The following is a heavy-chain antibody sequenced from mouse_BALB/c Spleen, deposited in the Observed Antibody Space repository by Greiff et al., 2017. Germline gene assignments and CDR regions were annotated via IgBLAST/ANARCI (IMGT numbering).Heavy chain of an antibody. Sequence: QVQLQQSGAELVRPGTSVKVSCKASGYAFTNYLIEWVKQRPGQGLEWIGVINPGSGGTNYNEKFKGKATLTADKSSSTAFMHLNSLTSEDSAVYYCARGGVTPFAYWGQGTLVTVSA. V-gene: IGHV1-54*01. J-gene: IGHJ3*01. CDR3: ARGGVTPFAY. D-gene: IGHD2-13*01. CDR1: GYAFTNYL. CDR2: INPGSGGT.